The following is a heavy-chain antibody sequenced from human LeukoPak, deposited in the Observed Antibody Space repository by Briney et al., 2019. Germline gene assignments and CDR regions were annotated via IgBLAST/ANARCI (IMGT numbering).Heavy chain of an antibody. Sequence: PSETLSVSRAVYGGSFSGYYWSWIRQPPGKGLEWIGEINHSGSTNYNPSLKSRVTISVDTSKNQFSLKLSSVTAADTAVYYCARGPRGGYPQLTVGASKSFDNWGQGTLVTVSS. CDR2: INHSGST. J-gene: IGHJ4*02. CDR3: ARGPRGGYPQLTVGASKSFDN. D-gene: IGHD1-26*01. CDR1: GGSFSGYY. V-gene: IGHV4-34*01.